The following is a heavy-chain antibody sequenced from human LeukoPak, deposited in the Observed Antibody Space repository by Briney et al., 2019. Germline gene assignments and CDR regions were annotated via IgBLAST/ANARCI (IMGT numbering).Heavy chain of an antibody. CDR1: GGSISSYY. CDR3: ARDIYSGSFDY. Sequence: PSETLSLTCTVSGGSISSYYWSWIRQPPGKGLEWIGYIYYSGSTNYNPSLKSRVTISVDTSKNQFSLKLSSVTAADTAVYYCARDIYSGSFDYWGQGTLVTVSS. D-gene: IGHD3-10*02. J-gene: IGHJ4*02. CDR2: IYYSGST. V-gene: IGHV4-59*01.